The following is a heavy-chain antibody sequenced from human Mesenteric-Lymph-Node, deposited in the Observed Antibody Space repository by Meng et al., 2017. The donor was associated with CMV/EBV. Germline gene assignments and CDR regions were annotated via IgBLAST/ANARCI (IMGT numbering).Heavy chain of an antibody. CDR3: AYFGDLPPLW. Sequence: LHNSRPGLVKSSQTLQVTCTTSGVRIVSNNAAWNWIRQSPSRGLEWLGRTYYRSESYNDYAVSVKSRISVNLDTSKNQLSLHLNFVTPEDTAVYYCAYFGDLPPLWWGQGTLVTVSS. J-gene: IGHJ4*02. D-gene: IGHD3-16*01. CDR1: GVRIVSNNAA. V-gene: IGHV6-1*01. CDR2: TYYRSESYN.